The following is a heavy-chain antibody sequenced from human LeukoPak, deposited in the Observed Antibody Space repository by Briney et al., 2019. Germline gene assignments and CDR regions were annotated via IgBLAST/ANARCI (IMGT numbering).Heavy chain of an antibody. CDR1: GVSTCSQNYY. D-gene: IGHD4-17*01. Sequence: PSETLSLSCSVSGVSTCSQNYYWAWIRQPPGKGLEWIGNIYHSGSAYYSAALKSPVTISIDTSKDHFSLRLASLTAADTAVYYCARLRDYGNLFFYFYMVVWGKGATVTVSS. CDR2: IYHSGSA. CDR3: ARLRDYGNLFFYFYMVV. V-gene: IGHV4-39*02. J-gene: IGHJ6*03.